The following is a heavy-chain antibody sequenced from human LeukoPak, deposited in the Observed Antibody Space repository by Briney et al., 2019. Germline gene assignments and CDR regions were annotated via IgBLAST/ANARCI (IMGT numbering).Heavy chain of an antibody. J-gene: IGHJ6*03. V-gene: IGHV4-38-2*02. D-gene: IGHD3-10*01. CDR1: GYSLSSGYY. CDR3: ARDKGFAHLPLDV. Sequence: SETLSLTCAVSGYSLSSGYYWGWLRQSPGKGLEWLGSIHYSGGTYYNPSLEGRVTISEDTSKNHLSLRLSSVTAADTAVYYCARDKGFAHLPLDVWGKGPTVPVSS. CDR2: IHYSGGT.